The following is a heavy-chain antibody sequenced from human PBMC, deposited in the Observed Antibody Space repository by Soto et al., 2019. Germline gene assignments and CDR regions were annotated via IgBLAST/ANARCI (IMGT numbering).Heavy chain of an antibody. V-gene: IGHV3-23*01. D-gene: IGHD6-13*01. J-gene: IGHJ4*02. CDR1: GFTFSSYA. Sequence: EVPLLESRGGLVQPGGSLRLSCAASGFTFSSYAMNWVRQAPGKGLEWVSVISGSDGSTYYADSVKGRFTISRDNSKNTLNLQMNSLRAEDTAVYYCARRSSSWYFDYWGQGTLVTVSS. CDR3: ARRSSSWYFDY. CDR2: ISGSDGST.